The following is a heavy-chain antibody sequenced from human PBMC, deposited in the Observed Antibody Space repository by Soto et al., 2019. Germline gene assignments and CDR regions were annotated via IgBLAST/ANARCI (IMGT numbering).Heavy chain of an antibody. Sequence: QVQLQESGPGLVKPSETLSLTCTVSGGSISSYYWSWIRQPPGKGLEWIGYIYYSGSTNYNPSLKSRVTISVDTSKNQFSLKLSSVTAADTAVYYCARGVLATATPFDYWGQGTLVTVSS. V-gene: IGHV4-59*01. CDR3: ARGVLATATPFDY. CDR2: IYYSGST. D-gene: IGHD2-2*01. CDR1: GGSISSYY. J-gene: IGHJ4*02.